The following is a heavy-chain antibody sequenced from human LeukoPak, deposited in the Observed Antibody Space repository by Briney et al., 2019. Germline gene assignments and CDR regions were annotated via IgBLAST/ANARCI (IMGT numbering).Heavy chain of an antibody. V-gene: IGHV3-30*03. CDR2: ISYDGSNK. Sequence: GSLRLSCGALGFTFSSYGMHWVRQAPGKGLEWVAVISYDGSNKYYADSVKGRFTISRDNSKNTLYLQMNSLRAEDTAVYYCVGGAGTDFDYWGQGTLVTVSS. D-gene: IGHD1-26*01. CDR3: VGGAGTDFDY. J-gene: IGHJ4*02. CDR1: GFTFSSYG.